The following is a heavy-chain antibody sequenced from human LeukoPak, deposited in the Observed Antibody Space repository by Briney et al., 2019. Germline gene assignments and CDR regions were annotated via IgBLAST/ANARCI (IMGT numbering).Heavy chain of an antibody. CDR1: GGSISSYY. J-gene: IGHJ4*02. CDR3: ARDLHPPY. CDR2: IYYSGST. Sequence: SETLSLTCTVSGGSISSYYWSWIRQPPGKGLEWIGYIYYSGSTNYNPSLKSRVTISVDTSKNQFSLKLSSVTAADTAVYYCARDLHPPYWGQGTLVTVSS. V-gene: IGHV4-59*01.